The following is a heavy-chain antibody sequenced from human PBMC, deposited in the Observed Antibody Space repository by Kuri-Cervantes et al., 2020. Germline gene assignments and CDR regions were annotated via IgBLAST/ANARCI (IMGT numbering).Heavy chain of an antibody. CDR2: INPNSGGT. J-gene: IGHJ4*02. CDR3: ARADHRDGYNLGY. CDR1: GYTFTGYY. Sequence: ASVKVSCKASGYTFTGYYMHWVRQAPGQGLEWMGWINPNSGGTNYAQKFQGRVTMTRDTSISTAYMELSRLGSDDTAVYYCARADHRDGYNLGYWGQGTLVTRLL. V-gene: IGHV1-2*02. D-gene: IGHD5-24*01.